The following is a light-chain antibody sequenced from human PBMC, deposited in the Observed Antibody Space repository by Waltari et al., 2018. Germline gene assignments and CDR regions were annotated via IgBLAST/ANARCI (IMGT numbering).Light chain of an antibody. CDR3: QQYGSSQVT. V-gene: IGKV3-20*01. J-gene: IGKJ4*01. Sequence: EIVLTQSPGTLSLSPGESAPPSYRASQSVSRSYLAWYQQKPGQAPRLLIYGASSRATGIPDRFSGSGSGTDFTLTISRLEPEDFAVYYCQQYGSSQVTFGGGTKVEIK. CDR2: GAS. CDR1: QSVSRSY.